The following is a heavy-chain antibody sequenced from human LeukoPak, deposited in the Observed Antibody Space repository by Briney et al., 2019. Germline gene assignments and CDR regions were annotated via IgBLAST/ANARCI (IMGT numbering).Heavy chain of an antibody. CDR2: FYYSGTT. V-gene: IGHV4-59*01. D-gene: IGHD3-22*01. CDR1: GGSISSSY. CDR3: VRGYYDSNGYYPDY. J-gene: IGHJ4*02. Sequence: SETLSLTCTVSGGSISSSYWSWIRQPPGKGLEWIGYFYYSGTTNYNPSLKGRVTISLDTSKNQFSLNLSSVTAADTAVYYCVRGYYDSNGYYPDYWGQGTLVTVSS.